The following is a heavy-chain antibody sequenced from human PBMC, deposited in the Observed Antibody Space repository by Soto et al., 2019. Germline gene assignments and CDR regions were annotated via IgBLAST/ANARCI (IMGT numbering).Heavy chain of an antibody. D-gene: IGHD3-22*01. V-gene: IGHV3-30-3*01. CDR1: GFTFSSYA. CDR3: VRDGNHYDSSGPCFDY. Sequence: QVQLVESGGGVVQPGRSLRLSCAASGFTFSSYAMHWVRQAPGKGLEWVAVISYDGSNKYYADSVKGRFTISRDNSKNTLDLQMNSLITEDTAVHYCVRDGNHYDSSGPCFDYWGQGTLVTVSS. CDR2: ISYDGSNK. J-gene: IGHJ4*02.